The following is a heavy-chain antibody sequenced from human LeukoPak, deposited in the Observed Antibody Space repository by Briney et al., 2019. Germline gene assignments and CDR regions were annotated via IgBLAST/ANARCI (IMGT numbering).Heavy chain of an antibody. V-gene: IGHV1-18*01. CDR1: GYTFTSYG. Sequence: GASVKVSCKASGYTFTSYGISWVRQAPGQGLEWMGWISAYNGNTNYAQKLQGRVTMTTDTSSSTAYMELRSLRSDDTAVYYCARDASPYCSGGSCYPNWFDPWGQGTLVTVSS. J-gene: IGHJ5*02. CDR2: ISAYNGNT. D-gene: IGHD2-15*01. CDR3: ARDASPYCSGGSCYPNWFDP.